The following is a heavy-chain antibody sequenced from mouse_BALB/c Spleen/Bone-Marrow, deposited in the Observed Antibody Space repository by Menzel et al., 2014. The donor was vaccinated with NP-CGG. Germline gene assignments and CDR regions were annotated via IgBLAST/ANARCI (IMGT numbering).Heavy chain of an antibody. CDR3: ARCYYGNYFDY. V-gene: IGHV1S81*02. D-gene: IGHD2-1*01. Sequence: QVQLKESGDELVKPGASVKLSCKASGYTFTSYWMHWAKQRPGQGLEWIGEINPSNGRTNYNEKFKSKATLTVDKSSSTAYMQLSSLTSEDSAVYYCARCYYGNYFDYWGQGTTLTVSS. CDR2: INPSNGRT. CDR1: GYTFTSYW. J-gene: IGHJ2*01.